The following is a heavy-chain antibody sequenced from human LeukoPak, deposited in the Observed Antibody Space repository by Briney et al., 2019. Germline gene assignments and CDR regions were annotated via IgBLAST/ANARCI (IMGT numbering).Heavy chain of an antibody. CDR1: GGTFSSYA. J-gene: IGHJ4*02. CDR2: IIPILGTA. Sequence: GSSVKVSCKASGGTFSSYAISWVRQAPGQGLEWMGRIIPILGTANYAQKFQGRVTITTDESTSTAYMELSSLRSEDTAVYYCARALYGDYDFDYWGQGTLVTVSS. D-gene: IGHD4-17*01. CDR3: ARALYGDYDFDY. V-gene: IGHV1-69*11.